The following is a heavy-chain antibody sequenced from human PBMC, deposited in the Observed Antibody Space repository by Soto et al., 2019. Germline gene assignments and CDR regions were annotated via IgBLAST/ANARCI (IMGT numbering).Heavy chain of an antibody. J-gene: IGHJ4*02. CDR2: IKSKTDGGTT. CDR1: GFTFSNAW. V-gene: IGHV3-15*01. D-gene: IGHD3-9*01. Sequence: EVQLVESGGGLVKPGGSLRLSCAASGFTFSNAWMSWVRQAPGKGLEWVGRIKSKTDGGTTDYAAPVKGRFTISRDDSKNTLYLQMNSLKTEDTAVYYCTTDRHDILTGYHHWGQGTLVTVSS. CDR3: TTDRHDILTGYHH.